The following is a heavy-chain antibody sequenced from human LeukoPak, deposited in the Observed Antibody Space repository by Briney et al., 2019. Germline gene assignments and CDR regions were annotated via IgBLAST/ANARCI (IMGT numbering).Heavy chain of an antibody. CDR2: ISYDGSNK. D-gene: IGHD5-12*01. CDR1: GFTFSSYA. J-gene: IGHJ4*02. V-gene: IGHV3-30*04. Sequence: PGGSLRLSCAASGFTFSSYAMHWVRQAPGKGLEWVAVISYDGSNKYYADSVKGRFTISRDNSKNTLYLQMNSLRAEDTAVYYCARERRGYDDCLDYWGQGTLVTVSS. CDR3: ARERRGYDDCLDY.